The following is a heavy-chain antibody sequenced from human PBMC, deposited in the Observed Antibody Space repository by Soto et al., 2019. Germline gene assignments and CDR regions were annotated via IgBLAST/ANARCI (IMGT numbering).Heavy chain of an antibody. CDR1: GFTVGNNY. Sequence: EVHLVESGGGLIQPGGSLRLSCAASGFTVGNNYMNWVRQAPGKGLEWVSLMYSGGGTYYADSVKGRFTMSRDSSKNTXXXXXXXXXXXXXXXXXXTTSPSVGVWGQGITVTVSS. D-gene: IGHD1-1*01. CDR2: MYSGGGT. V-gene: IGHV3-53*01. CDR3: TTSPSVGV. J-gene: IGHJ6*02.